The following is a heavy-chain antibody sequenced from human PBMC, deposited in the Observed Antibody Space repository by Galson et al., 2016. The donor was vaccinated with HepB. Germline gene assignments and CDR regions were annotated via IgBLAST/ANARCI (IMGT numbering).Heavy chain of an antibody. CDR3: ARTTTTYFYGSRTYGHLDY. Sequence: SVKVSCKASGGTFSSYAISWVRQAPGQGLEWMGGIIPVFRTPNYAQKFQGRVTVTADESTSTAYMELSSLRSNDTAVYYCARTTTTYFYGSRTYGHLDYWGQGTLVTDSS. CDR1: GGTFSSYA. CDR2: IIPVFRTP. J-gene: IGHJ4*02. D-gene: IGHD3-10*01. V-gene: IGHV1-69*13.